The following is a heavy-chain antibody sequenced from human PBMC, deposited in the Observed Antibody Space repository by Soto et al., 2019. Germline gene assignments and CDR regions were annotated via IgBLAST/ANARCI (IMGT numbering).Heavy chain of an antibody. V-gene: IGHV3-33*01. Sequence: QVHLVESGGGVVQPGRPLRLSCAASGFTFSRYGMHWVRQAPGKGLEWVGVIVRDGGQKQYADSVRGRFTISRDNSRDTLYLEVNSVTVEDTAVYYCARDPGFRSDYWGQGTLVTVSS. CDR2: IVRDGGQK. CDR3: ARDPGFRSDY. D-gene: IGHD3-9*01. CDR1: GFTFSRYG. J-gene: IGHJ4*02.